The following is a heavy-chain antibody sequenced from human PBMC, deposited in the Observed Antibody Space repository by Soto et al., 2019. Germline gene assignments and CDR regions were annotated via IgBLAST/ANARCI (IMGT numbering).Heavy chain of an antibody. CDR2: ISTYSGNT. V-gene: IGHV1-18*03. Sequence: GASVKVSCKASGYRFSSYGFCWVRQAPGQGLQWMGWISTYSGNTNFAHDFRDRLTMTTDTSTNTAYMELRSLRSDDMAVYYYVRVNERVYYDSSGYNDFWGQGTLVTVSS. D-gene: IGHD3-22*01. J-gene: IGHJ4*02. CDR1: GYRFSSYG. CDR3: VRVNERVYYDSSGYNDF.